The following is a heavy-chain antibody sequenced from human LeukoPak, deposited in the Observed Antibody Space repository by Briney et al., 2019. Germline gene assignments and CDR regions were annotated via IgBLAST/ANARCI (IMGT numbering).Heavy chain of an antibody. V-gene: IGHV5-51*01. CDR1: GYSFTTYW. CDR3: ARQGLGGGDGSGAFDI. D-gene: IGHD2-21*02. J-gene: IGHJ3*02. CDR2: IYPVDSDT. Sequence: GESLKISCKGSGYSFTTYWIGWVRQMPGKGLEWMGIIYPVDSDTRYSPSFQGHVTMTADKSIGTAYLQWSSLKASDTAMYYCARQGLGGGDGSGAFDIWGQGTMVTVSS.